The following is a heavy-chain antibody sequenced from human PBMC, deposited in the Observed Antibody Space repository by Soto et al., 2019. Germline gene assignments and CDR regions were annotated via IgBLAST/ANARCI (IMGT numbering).Heavy chain of an antibody. CDR2: IYYSGCT. D-gene: IGHD3-10*01. Sequence: SETLSLTCTVSGGSISSGGYYWSWIRQHPGKGLEWIGYIYYSGCTYYNPSLKSRVTISVDTSKNQFSLKLSSVTAADTAVYYCARRSYYGSGRPFDYWGQGTLVTVSS. CDR3: ARRSYYGSGRPFDY. V-gene: IGHV4-31*03. CDR1: GGSISSGGYY. J-gene: IGHJ4*02.